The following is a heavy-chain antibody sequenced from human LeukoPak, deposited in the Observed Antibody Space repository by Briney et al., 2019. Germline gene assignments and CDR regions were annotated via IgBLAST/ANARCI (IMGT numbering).Heavy chain of an antibody. D-gene: IGHD6-13*01. J-gene: IGHJ4*02. CDR3: AKGIAAAGSSRPMAA. CDR1: GFTFSSYA. CDR2: ISGSGGST. Sequence: GGSLRLSCAASGFTFSSYAMSWVRQAPGKGLAWVSAISGSGGSTYYTDSVKGRFTISRDNSKNTLYLQMNSLRADDTAVYYCAKGIAAAGSSRPMAAWGQGTLVTVSS. V-gene: IGHV3-23*01.